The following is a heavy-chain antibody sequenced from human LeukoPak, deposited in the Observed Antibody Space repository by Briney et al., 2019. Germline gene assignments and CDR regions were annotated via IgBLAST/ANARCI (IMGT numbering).Heavy chain of an antibody. V-gene: IGHV7-4-1*02. J-gene: IGHJ4*02. CDR3: ARVVKQQLVLRAYYFDY. CDR1: GYTFTSYA. CDR2: INTNTGNP. Sequence: GASVKVSCKASGYTFTSYAMNWVRQAPGQGLEWMGWINTNTGNPTYAQGFTGRFVFSLDTSVSTAYLQISSLKAEDTAVYYCARVVKQQLVLRAYYFDYWGQGTLVTVSS. D-gene: IGHD6-13*01.